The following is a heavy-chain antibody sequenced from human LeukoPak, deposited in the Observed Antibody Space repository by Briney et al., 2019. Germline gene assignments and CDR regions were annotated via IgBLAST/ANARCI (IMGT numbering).Heavy chain of an antibody. CDR2: INPNSGGT. CDR1: GGTFSSYA. CDR3: ARESYSGGYFDL. Sequence: ASVKVSCKASGGTFSSYAISWVRQAPGQGLEWMGWINPNSGGTNYAQKFQGRVTMTRDTSISTAYMELSRLRSDDTAVYYCARESYSGGYFDLWGRGTLVTVSS. V-gene: IGHV1-2*02. D-gene: IGHD2-15*01. J-gene: IGHJ2*01.